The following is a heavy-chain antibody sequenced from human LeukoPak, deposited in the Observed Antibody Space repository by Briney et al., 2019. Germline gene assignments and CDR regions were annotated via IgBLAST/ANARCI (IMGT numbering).Heavy chain of an antibody. CDR1: GFRFNTYW. D-gene: IGHD3-10*01. J-gene: IGHJ6*03. V-gene: IGHV3-7*01. CDR2: IKQDGNEK. CDR3: ARSELGYNYYYMDV. Sequence: GGSLRLSCAASGFRFNTYWMSWVRQAPGKGLEWVANIKQDGNEKYYADFVKGRFTISRDNGKNSLDLQMNSLRAEDTAVYYCARSELGYNYYYMDVWGKGTTVTISS.